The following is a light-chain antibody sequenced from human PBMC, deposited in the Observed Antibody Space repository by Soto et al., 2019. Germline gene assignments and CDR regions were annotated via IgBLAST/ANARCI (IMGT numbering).Light chain of an antibody. J-gene: IGKJ2*01. CDR1: QSVSSTY. CDR3: QQYGNSIYT. V-gene: IGKV3-20*01. CDR2: GAS. Sequence: EIVLTQSPGTLSLSPGERATLSCRASQSVSSTYLAWYQQKPGQAPRLLIYGASSRATGIPDRFSGSGTGTDFTHTISRLEPEDFAVFYCQQYGNSIYTFGQGTKLDIK.